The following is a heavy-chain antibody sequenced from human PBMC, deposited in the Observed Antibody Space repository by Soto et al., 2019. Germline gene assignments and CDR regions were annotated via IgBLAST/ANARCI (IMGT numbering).Heavy chain of an antibody. D-gene: IGHD1-26*01. Sequence: ASVKVSCKASGSTFTSYGIHWVRQAPGQRLEWMGWINAGNDRTKYSQQFQGRVTITRDTIASTVRMELSSLTSEDSAVYYCARGGIGGSYYDHWGQAPLGTVSS. J-gene: IGHJ4*02. CDR3: ARGGIGGSYYDH. CDR2: INAGNDRT. V-gene: IGHV1-3*01. CDR1: GSTFTSYG.